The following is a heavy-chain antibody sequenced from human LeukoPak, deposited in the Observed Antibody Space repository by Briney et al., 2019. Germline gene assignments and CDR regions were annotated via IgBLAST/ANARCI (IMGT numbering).Heavy chain of an antibody. CDR2: IDWDDDK. CDR1: GFSLSTSGMC. CDR3: ARTMVRGIIPRYFFDY. Sequence: VSGPTLVNPTQTLTLTCTFSGFSLSTSGMCVSWIRQPPGKALEWLARIDWDDDKYYSTSLKTRLTISKDTSKNQVVLTMTNMDPVDTATYYCARTMVRGIIPRYFFDYWGQGTLVTVSS. V-gene: IGHV2-70*11. D-gene: IGHD3-10*01. J-gene: IGHJ4*02.